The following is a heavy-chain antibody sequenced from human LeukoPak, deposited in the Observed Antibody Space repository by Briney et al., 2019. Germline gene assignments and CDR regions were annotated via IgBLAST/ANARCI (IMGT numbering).Heavy chain of an antibody. CDR1: GYTFTSYD. CDR2: VNPNSGNT. CDR3: ARSGITMIGYYCYMDV. V-gene: IGHV1-8*03. Sequence: ASVKVSCKASGYTFTSYDINWVRQATGQGLEWMGWVNPNSGNTGYAQKFQGRVTITRNTSISTAYMELSSLRSEDTAVYYCARSGITMIGYYCYMDVWGKGTTVTVSS. J-gene: IGHJ6*03. D-gene: IGHD3-22*01.